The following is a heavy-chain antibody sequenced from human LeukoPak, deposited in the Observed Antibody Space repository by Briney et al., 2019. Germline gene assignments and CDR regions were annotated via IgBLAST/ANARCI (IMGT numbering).Heavy chain of an antibody. J-gene: IGHJ6*03. D-gene: IGHD2-21*01. CDR3: ARGSMWWRYEYYMDV. CDR1: GGSISSYY. V-gene: IGHV4-59*12. CDR2: IYYSGST. Sequence: SETLSLTCTVSGGSISSYYWSWIRQPPGKGLEWIGYIYYSGSTNYNPSLKSRVTISVDTSKNQFSLKLSSVTAADTAVYYCARGSMWWRYEYYMDVWGKGTTVTVSS.